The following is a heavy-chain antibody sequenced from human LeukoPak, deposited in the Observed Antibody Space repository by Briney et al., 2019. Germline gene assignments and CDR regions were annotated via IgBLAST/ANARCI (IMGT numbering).Heavy chain of an antibody. CDR2: INHSGST. J-gene: IGHJ4*02. V-gene: IGHV4-34*01. D-gene: IGHD3-3*01. CDR1: GGSFSGYY. CDR3: ARGRNVLRFLEWLLNQHYFDY. Sequence: SETLSLTCAVYGGSFSGYYWSWIRQPPGKGLEWIGEINHSGSTNYNPSLKSRVTISVDTSKNQFSLKLSSVTAADTAMYYCARGRNVLRFLEWLLNQHYFDYWGQGTLVTVSS.